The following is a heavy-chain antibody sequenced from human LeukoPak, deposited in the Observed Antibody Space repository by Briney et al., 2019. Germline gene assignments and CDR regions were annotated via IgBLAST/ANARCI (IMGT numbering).Heavy chain of an antibody. Sequence: SETLSLTCTVSGGSISSSSYYWGWIRQPPGKGLEWIGSIYYSGSTYYNPSLKSRVTISVDTSKNQFSLKLSSVTAADTAVYYCARGRKYYYGSGRSKLFDYWGQGTLVTVSS. J-gene: IGHJ4*02. CDR1: GGSISSSSYY. V-gene: IGHV4-39*07. D-gene: IGHD3-10*01. CDR2: IYYSGST. CDR3: ARGRKYYYGSGRSKLFDY.